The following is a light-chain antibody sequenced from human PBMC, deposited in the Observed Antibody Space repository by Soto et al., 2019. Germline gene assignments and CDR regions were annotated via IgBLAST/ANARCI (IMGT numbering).Light chain of an antibody. CDR1: ESLFAS. CDR2: GGS. J-gene: IGKJ2*01. CDR3: QSYNDWPFA. Sequence: EIVLTQSPPTLSVSPGDRATLSCGARESLFASLAWYQQKPGQSPRLLIYGGSTRATGIPARFSGSGSATDFTLTISSLQSEDFAVYFCQSYNDWPFASGLGTKLEI. V-gene: IGKV3-15*01.